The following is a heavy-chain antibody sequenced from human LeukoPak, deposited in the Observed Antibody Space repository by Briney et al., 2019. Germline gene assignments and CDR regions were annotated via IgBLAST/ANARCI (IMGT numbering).Heavy chain of an antibody. Sequence: ASVKVSCKVSGYTLTELSIHWVRQAPGKGLEWMGGFDPEDDETIYAQKFQGRGTMTEETSTDTAYMELSSLRSEDTAVYYCATDSEPRRMLGAYYFDYWGQGTLVTVSS. D-gene: IGHD3-16*01. CDR2: FDPEDDET. V-gene: IGHV1-24*01. J-gene: IGHJ4*02. CDR3: ATDSEPRRMLGAYYFDY. CDR1: GYTLTELS.